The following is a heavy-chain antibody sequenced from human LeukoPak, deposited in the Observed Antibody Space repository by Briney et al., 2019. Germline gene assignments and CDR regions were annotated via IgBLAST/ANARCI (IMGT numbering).Heavy chain of an antibody. Sequence: AASVKVSCKASGYTFTSYGISWVRQAPGQGLEWMGWISTYNGNTNYAQNLQDRVTMTTDTSTSTAYMELRSLRSDDTAVYYCARDLIGGNFWSGYYGYYYYYMDVWGKGTTVTVSS. CDR1: GYTFTSYG. J-gene: IGHJ6*03. CDR3: ARDLIGGNFWSGYYGYYYYYMDV. CDR2: ISTYNGNT. V-gene: IGHV1-18*01. D-gene: IGHD3-3*01.